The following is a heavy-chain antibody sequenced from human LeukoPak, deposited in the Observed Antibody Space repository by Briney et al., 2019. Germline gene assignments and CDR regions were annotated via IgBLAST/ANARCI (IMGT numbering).Heavy chain of an antibody. CDR3: ARPRGSCSGGSSYYYYFDS. J-gene: IGHJ4*02. Sequence: SESLSLTCAASGYTFSSDYYRGWLQAPPGKGEERIGSIYNSGSTYYNQSLKSRVTISVDTSKNKFSLKVSSVTAEDTAVYYCARPRGSCSGGSSYYYYFDSWGQGTLVTVSS. D-gene: IGHD2-15*01. CDR2: IYNSGST. CDR1: GYTFSSDYY. V-gene: IGHV4-38-2*01.